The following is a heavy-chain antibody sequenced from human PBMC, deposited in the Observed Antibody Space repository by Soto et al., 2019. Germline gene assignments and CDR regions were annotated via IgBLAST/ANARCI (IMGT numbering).Heavy chain of an antibody. Sequence: ASVTVSCKASGYTLNSYAMHWVRQAPGQRLEWMGWINAGNGNTKYSQKFQGRVTITRDTSASTAYMELSSLRSEDTAVYYCARGGEPIDYWGQGTLVTAPQ. J-gene: IGHJ4*02. CDR1: GYTLNSYA. CDR3: ARGGEPIDY. V-gene: IGHV1-3*01. CDR2: INAGNGNT. D-gene: IGHD2-21*01.